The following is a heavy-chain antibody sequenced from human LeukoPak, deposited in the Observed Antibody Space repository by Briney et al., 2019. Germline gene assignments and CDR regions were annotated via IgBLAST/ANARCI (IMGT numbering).Heavy chain of an antibody. CDR3: ARTKATNYYDSSGYRDY. CDR2: IYWDDDK. CDR1: GFSLSTSGVG. Sequence: ESGPTLVKPTQTLTLTCTFSGFSLSTSGVGVGWIRQLPGKALEWLALIYWDDDKRYSPSLKSRLTITKDTSKNQVVLTMTNMDPVDTATYYCARTKATNYYDSSGYRDYWGQGTLVTVSS. D-gene: IGHD3-22*01. V-gene: IGHV2-5*02. J-gene: IGHJ4*02.